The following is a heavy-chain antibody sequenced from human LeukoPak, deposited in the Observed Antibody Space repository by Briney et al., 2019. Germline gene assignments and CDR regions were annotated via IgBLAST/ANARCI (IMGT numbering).Heavy chain of an antibody. J-gene: IGHJ4*02. Sequence: GGSLRLSCAASGFTFSSYSMNWVRQAPGKGLEWVSSISSSSSYIYYADSVKGRFTISRDNAKNSLYLQMNSLRAEDTAVYYCARVALAVAGLDYWGQGTLVTVSS. D-gene: IGHD6-19*01. CDR2: ISSSSSYI. CDR3: ARVALAVAGLDY. CDR1: GFTFSSYS. V-gene: IGHV3-21*01.